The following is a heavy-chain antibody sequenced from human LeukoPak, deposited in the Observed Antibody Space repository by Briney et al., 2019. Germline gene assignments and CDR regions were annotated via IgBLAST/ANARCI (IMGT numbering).Heavy chain of an antibody. J-gene: IGHJ3*02. V-gene: IGHV3-21*01. Sequence: PGGSLRLSCAASGFTFSSYAMNWVRQAPGKGLEWVSSISSSSSYIYYADSVKGRFTISRDNAKNSLYLQMNSLRAEDTAVYYCARDSDSSGWYGPGSFDIWGQGTMVTVSS. D-gene: IGHD6-19*01. CDR1: GFTFSSYA. CDR2: ISSSSSYI. CDR3: ARDSDSSGWYGPGSFDI.